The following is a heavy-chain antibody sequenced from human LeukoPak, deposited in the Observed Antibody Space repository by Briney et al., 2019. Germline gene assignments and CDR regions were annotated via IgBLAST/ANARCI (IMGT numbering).Heavy chain of an antibody. CDR3: ARLGSGSYEAHYYFDY. D-gene: IGHD1-26*01. Sequence: SETLSLTCTVSGGSISSSGYYWGWIRQPPGKGLEWIGYIYYSGSTYYNPSLRSRVTISVDTSKNQFSLKLSSVTAADTAVYYCARLGSGSYEAHYYFDYWGQGTLVTVSS. J-gene: IGHJ4*02. CDR1: GGSISSSGYY. CDR2: IYYSGST. V-gene: IGHV4-39*01.